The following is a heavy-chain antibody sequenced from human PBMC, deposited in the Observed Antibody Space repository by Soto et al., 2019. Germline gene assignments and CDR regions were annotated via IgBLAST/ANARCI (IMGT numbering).Heavy chain of an antibody. V-gene: IGHV4-39*01. D-gene: IGHD3-3*01. J-gene: IGHJ4*02. Sequence: SETLSLTCTVSGGSISSSSYYWGWIRQPPGEGLEWIGSIYYSGSTYYNPSLKSRVTISVDTSKNQFSLKLSSVTAADTAVYYCARQALLRFLEWYYFDYWGQGTLVTVSS. CDR3: ARQALLRFLEWYYFDY. CDR1: GGSISSSSYY. CDR2: IYYSGST.